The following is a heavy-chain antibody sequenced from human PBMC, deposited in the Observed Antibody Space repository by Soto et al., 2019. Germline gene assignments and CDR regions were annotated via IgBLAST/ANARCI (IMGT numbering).Heavy chain of an antibody. J-gene: IGHJ6*02. CDR2: INSDGSST. D-gene: IGHD6-19*01. CDR1: GFTFSSYW. CDR3: ARDEATPYSSGWFLYYYYGMDV. Sequence: PGGSLRLSCAASGFTFSSYWMHWVRQAPGKGLVWVSRINSDGSSTSYADSVKGRFTISRDNAKNTLYLQMNSLRAEDTAVYYCARDEATPYSSGWFLYYYYGMDVGGQGTTVTRLL. V-gene: IGHV3-74*01.